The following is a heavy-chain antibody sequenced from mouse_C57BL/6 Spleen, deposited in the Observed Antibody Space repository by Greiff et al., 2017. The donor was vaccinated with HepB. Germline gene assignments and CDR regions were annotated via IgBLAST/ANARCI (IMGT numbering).Heavy chain of an antibody. J-gene: IGHJ3*01. CDR1: GFSLTSYG. CDR3: ARHDAYYGSSYVGAWFAY. V-gene: IGHV2-6-1*01. D-gene: IGHD1-1*01. CDR2: IWSDGST. Sequence: VQLKESGPGLVAPSQSLSITCTVSGFSLTSYGVHWVRQPPGKGLEWLVVIWSDGSTTYNSALKSRLSISKDNSKSQVFLKMNSLQTDDTAMYYCARHDAYYGSSYVGAWFAYWGQGTLVTVSA.